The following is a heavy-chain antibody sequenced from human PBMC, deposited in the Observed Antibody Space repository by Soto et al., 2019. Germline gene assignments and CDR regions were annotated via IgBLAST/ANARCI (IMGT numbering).Heavy chain of an antibody. Sequence: EVQLVESGGGLVQPGGSLKLSCAASGFTFSGSAMHWVRQASGKGLQWVGRIRSKANSYATAYAAPVKGRFTISRDDSKNTAYLQMNSLRTEDTAAYYCTVNYFGSGSFSYWGQGTLVTVSS. CDR1: GFTFSGSA. CDR2: IRSKANSYAT. J-gene: IGHJ4*02. V-gene: IGHV3-73*02. CDR3: TVNYFGSGSFSY. D-gene: IGHD3-10*01.